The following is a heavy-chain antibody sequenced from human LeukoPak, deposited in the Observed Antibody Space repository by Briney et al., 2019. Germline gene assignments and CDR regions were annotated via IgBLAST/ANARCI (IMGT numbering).Heavy chain of an antibody. D-gene: IGHD6-6*01. J-gene: IGHJ5*02. V-gene: IGHV3-7*01. CDR2: IRQAGSEK. Sequence: GGSLRLSCAASGFTFSSYWMSWVRQAPGKGLEWVANIRQAGSEKNYVDSVKGRFTISRDNAKNSLYLQMNSLRAEDTAVYYCARFIAALGFDPWGQGTLVTVSS. CDR3: ARFIAALGFDP. CDR1: GFTFSSYW.